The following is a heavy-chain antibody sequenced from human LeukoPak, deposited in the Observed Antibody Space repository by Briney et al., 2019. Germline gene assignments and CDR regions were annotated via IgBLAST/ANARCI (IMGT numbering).Heavy chain of an antibody. J-gene: IGHJ4*02. CDR2: INPNNGAT. V-gene: IGHV1-2*06. CDR1: GYTFTGYY. D-gene: IGHD1-26*01. CDR3: TRESGSYHGNDY. Sequence: GASVTVSCKASGYTFTGYYMHWVRQAPGQGLEWMGRINPNNGATNYAQKLQGRVTITGDTSISTAYMELSSLRSDDTAVYYCTRESGSYHGNDYWGQGTLVTVFS.